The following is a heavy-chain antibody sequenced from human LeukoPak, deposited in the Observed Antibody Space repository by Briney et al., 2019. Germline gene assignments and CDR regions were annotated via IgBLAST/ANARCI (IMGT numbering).Heavy chain of an antibody. CDR2: ISGSGGST. Sequence: QPGGSLRLSCAASGFTFSSYAMSWVRQAPGKGLEWVSAISGSGGSTYYADSVKGRFTISRDNSKNTLYLQMNSLRSEDTAVYYCAKGYGSGSYYNDQLYFDYWGQGTLVTVSS. V-gene: IGHV3-23*01. CDR3: AKGYGSGSYYNDQLYFDY. D-gene: IGHD3-10*01. CDR1: GFTFSSYA. J-gene: IGHJ4*02.